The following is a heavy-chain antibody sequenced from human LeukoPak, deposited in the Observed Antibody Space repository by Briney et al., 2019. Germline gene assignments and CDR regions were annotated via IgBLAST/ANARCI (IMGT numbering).Heavy chain of an antibody. CDR2: INPSGGST. CDR3: ARCARYSYGFLDY. V-gene: IGHV1-46*01. Sequence: GASVKVSCKASGYTFTSYYIHWVRQAPGQGLEWMGIINPSGGSTLNAQKFQGRVNMTRDTSTSTVYMELSSLRSEDTAVYYCARCARYSYGFLDYWGQGTLVTVSS. J-gene: IGHJ4*02. D-gene: IGHD5-18*01. CDR1: GYTFTSYY.